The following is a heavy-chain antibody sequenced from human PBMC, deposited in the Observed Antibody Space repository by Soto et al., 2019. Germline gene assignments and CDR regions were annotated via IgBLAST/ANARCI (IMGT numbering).Heavy chain of an antibody. D-gene: IGHD1-26*01. CDR1: GFTFSSYA. J-gene: IGHJ4*02. CDR3: AKVTVGDPTNDFDY. Sequence: GGSLRLSCAASGFTFSSYAMSWVRQAPGKGLEWVSAISGSGGSTYYADSVKGRFTISRDNSKNTLYLQMNSLRAEDTTVYYCAKVTVGDPTNDFDYWGQGTLVTVSS. CDR2: ISGSGGST. V-gene: IGHV3-23*01.